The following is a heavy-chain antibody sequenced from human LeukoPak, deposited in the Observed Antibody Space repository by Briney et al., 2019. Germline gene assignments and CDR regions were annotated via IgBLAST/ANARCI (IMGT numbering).Heavy chain of an antibody. CDR1: GGSISGYS. J-gene: IGHJ2*01. V-gene: IGHV4-59*01. D-gene: IGHD6-19*01. CDR2: IYYSGST. Sequence: SETLSLTCTVSGGSISGYSWTWIRQPPGKGLEWIGYIYYSGSTNYNPSLKSRVTISVDTSKNQFSLKLSSVTAADTAVYYCARPAGAVAGRKVNWYFDLWGRGTLVTVSS. CDR3: ARPAGAVAGRKVNWYFDL.